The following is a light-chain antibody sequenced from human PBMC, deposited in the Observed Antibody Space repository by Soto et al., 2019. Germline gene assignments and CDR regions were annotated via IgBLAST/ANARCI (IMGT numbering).Light chain of an antibody. J-gene: IGKJ4*01. V-gene: IGKV3-20*01. CDR3: QQYASSPLT. CDR1: QSVRSNY. Sequence: EIVLTQSPGTLSLSSGERATLSCRASQSVRSNYLAWYQQKPGQAPRLLIYGASSRATGIPDRFGGSGSGTDFTLTISRLEPEDCAVYDCQQYASSPLTFGGGTKVEIK. CDR2: GAS.